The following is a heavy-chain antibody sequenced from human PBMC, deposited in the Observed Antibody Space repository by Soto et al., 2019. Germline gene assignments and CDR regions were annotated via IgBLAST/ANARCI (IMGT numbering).Heavy chain of an antibody. V-gene: IGHV3-30-3*01. CDR1: GFTFSSYA. CDR2: ISYDGSNK. Sequence: GGSLSLSCAASGFTFSSYAMHWVRQAPGKGLEWVAVISYDGSNKYYADSVKGRFTISRDNSKNTLYLQMNSLRAEDTAVYYCARGEEYSGYVWGYYFDYWGQGTLVTVSS. D-gene: IGHD5-12*01. J-gene: IGHJ4*02. CDR3: ARGEEYSGYVWGYYFDY.